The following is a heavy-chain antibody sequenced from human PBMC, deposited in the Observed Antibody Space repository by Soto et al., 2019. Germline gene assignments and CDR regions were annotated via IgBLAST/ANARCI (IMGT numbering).Heavy chain of an antibody. CDR3: ARARGEWLVFYYYYGMDV. CDR2: INHSGST. Sequence: SETLSLTCAVYGGSFSGYYWSWIRQPPGKGLEWIGEINHSGSTNYNPSLKSRVTISVDTSKNQFSLKLSSVTAADTAVYYCARARGEWLVFYYYYGMDVWGQGTTVTVSS. D-gene: IGHD6-19*01. V-gene: IGHV4-34*01. CDR1: GGSFSGYY. J-gene: IGHJ6*02.